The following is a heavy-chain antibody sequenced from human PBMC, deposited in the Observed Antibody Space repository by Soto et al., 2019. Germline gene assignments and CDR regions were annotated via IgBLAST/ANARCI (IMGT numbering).Heavy chain of an antibody. J-gene: IGHJ3*02. CDR1: GGSITTGGRY. V-gene: IGHV4-31*02. D-gene: IGHD1-1*01. Sequence: QARLQEWGPGLVKPSQTLSLKCSVSGGSITTGGRYWSWIRQLPGKGLEWIGDIYYSGNTYYNASLQSRVTISVEAAKNQFSLKLSSVTAADTAVYYCAQALVFTGGDGFDIWGQGRLVTVSS. CDR3: AQALVFTGGDGFDI. CDR2: IYYSGNT.